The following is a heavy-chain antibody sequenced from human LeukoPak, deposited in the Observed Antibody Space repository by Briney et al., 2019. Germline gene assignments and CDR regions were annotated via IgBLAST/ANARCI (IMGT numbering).Heavy chain of an antibody. J-gene: IGHJ4*02. CDR1: GVSISSSSYY. CDR2: IYYSGST. CDR3: ARREGYPYYFDY. D-gene: IGHD3-16*02. V-gene: IGHV4-39*01. Sequence: SETLSLTCTVSGVSISSSSYYWGWLRQPPGKGLEWIGSIYYSGSTYYNPSLKSRVTISVDTSKNQFSLKLSSVTAADTAVYYCARREGYPYYFDYWGQGTLVTVSS.